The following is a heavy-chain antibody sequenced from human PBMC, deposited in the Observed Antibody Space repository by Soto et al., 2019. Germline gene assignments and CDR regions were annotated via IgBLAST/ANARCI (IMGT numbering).Heavy chain of an antibody. CDR2: IYYTGST. CDR1: GGSISSSTSH. CDR3: ARDVQVVAGTNWFDP. J-gene: IGHJ5*02. Sequence: SETLSLTCTVSGGSISSSTSHWGWTRQPPGKGLEWIGHIYYTGSTYYNPSLKSRVTISVDTSKNQFSLKLSSVTAADTAVYYCARDVQVVAGTNWFDPWGQGTLVTVSS. D-gene: IGHD6-19*01. V-gene: IGHV4-39*07.